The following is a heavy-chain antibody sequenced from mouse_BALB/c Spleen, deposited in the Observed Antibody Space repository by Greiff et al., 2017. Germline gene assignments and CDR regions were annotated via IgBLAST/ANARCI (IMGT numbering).Heavy chain of an antibody. D-gene: IGHD2-3*01. CDR1: GFTFSSYT. Sequence: EVKLQESGGGLVKPGGSLKLSCAASGFTFSSYTMSWVRQTPEKRLEWVATISSGGSYTYYPDSVTGRFTISRDNAKNTLYLEMSSLRSEDTAMYYWAVYDGYFPWFAYWGQGTLVTVSA. J-gene: IGHJ3*01. CDR3: AVYDGYFPWFAY. CDR2: ISSGGSYT. V-gene: IGHV5-9-1*01.